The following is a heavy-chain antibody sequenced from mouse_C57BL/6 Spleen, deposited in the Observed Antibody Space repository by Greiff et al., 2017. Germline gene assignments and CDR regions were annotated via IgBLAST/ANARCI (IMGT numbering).Heavy chain of an antibody. J-gene: IGHJ2*01. Sequence: VQLQQPGAELVKPGASVKVSCKASGYTFTSYWMHWVKQRPGQGLEWIGRIHPSDSDTNYNQKFKGKATLTVDKSSSTAYMQLSSLTSEDSVVYYCAMGYYGSKGGYWGQGTTLTVSS. CDR2: IHPSDSDT. CDR3: AMGYYGSKGGY. D-gene: IGHD1-1*01. V-gene: IGHV1-74*01. CDR1: GYTFTSYW.